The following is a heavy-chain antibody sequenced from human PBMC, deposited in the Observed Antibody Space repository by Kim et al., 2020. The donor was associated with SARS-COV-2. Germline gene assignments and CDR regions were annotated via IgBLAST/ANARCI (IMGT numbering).Heavy chain of an antibody. J-gene: IGHJ5*02. V-gene: IGHV4-34*01. CDR1: GGSFSGYY. D-gene: IGHD2-15*01. CDR3: ARTPVVGFDP. Sequence: SETLSLTCAVYGGSFSGYYWSWIRQPPGKGLEWIGEINHSGSTNYNPSLKSRVTISVDTSKNQFSLKLSSVTAADTAVYYCARTPVVGFDPWGQGTLVTVSS. CDR2: INHSGST.